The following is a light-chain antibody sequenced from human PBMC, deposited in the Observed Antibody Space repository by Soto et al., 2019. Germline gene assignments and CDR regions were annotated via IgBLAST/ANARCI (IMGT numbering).Light chain of an antibody. Sequence: QSVLTQPASVSGSPGQSITISCTGTSSDVGSYNLVSWYQQHPGKAPKLIIYEGSKRPSGVSNRFSGSKYGNTSSLTISGLQAEDEADYYCCSYAGSSTLFGGGTKLNVL. CDR1: SSDVGSYNL. J-gene: IGLJ2*01. CDR3: CSYAGSSTL. CDR2: EGS. V-gene: IGLV2-23*01.